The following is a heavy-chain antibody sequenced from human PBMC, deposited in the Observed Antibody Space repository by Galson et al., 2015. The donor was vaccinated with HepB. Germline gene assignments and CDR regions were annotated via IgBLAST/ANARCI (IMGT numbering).Heavy chain of an antibody. CDR1: GGTFRSYA. V-gene: IGHV1-69*06. Sequence: SVKVSCKASGGTFRSYAISWVRQAPGQGLEWMGGIIPLFNTSNYALKFQDRVTVTADKSTNTSYMELTSLRSADTAVYYCASAITMTRGIFLQKKYGLDGWGQGATVTVSS. D-gene: IGHD3-22*01. CDR3: ASAITMTRGIFLQKKYGLDG. CDR2: IIPLFNTS. J-gene: IGHJ6*02.